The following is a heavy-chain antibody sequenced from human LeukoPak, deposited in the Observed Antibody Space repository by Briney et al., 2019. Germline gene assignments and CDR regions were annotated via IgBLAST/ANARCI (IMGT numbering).Heavy chain of an antibody. CDR2: ISSSGGDT. V-gene: IGHV3-23*01. CDR1: GFMFNRYA. J-gene: IGHJ4*02. D-gene: IGHD3-10*01. CDR3: AKGGVLTYYFGSGSFDPPDY. Sequence: LPGGSLRLSCAASGFMFNRYAMNWVRQAPGKGLEWVSGISSSGGDTYFADSVKGRFTISRDNSKNTLYLQMNSLRAEDTALYYCAKGGVLTYYFGSGSFDPPDYWGQGTLVTVSS.